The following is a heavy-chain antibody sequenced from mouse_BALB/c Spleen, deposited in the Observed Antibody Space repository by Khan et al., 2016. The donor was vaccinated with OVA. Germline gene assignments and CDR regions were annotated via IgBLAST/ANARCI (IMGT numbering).Heavy chain of an antibody. J-gene: IGHJ2*01. CDR2: ISYSGST. CDR1: GYSTISDYA. CDR3: ARSIRAN. Sequence: VQLQVSGPGLVKPSQSLFLTCSVTGYSTISDYAWNWIRQFPGNKLEWMGFISYSGSTSYNPSLKSRISITRDTSKNQFFLQLNSVTTEDTATYYCARSIRANWGQGTTRTVSS. V-gene: IGHV3-2*02. D-gene: IGHD3-3*01.